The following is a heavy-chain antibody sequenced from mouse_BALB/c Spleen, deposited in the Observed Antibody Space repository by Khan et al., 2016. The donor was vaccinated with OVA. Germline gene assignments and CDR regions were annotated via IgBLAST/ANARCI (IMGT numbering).Heavy chain of an antibody. CDR3: ARWFTY. V-gene: IGHV3-2*02. J-gene: IGHJ3*01. CDR2: ISYSGST. Sequence: EVQLVESGPGLVKPSQSLSLTCTVTGYSITSDYAWNWIRQFPGNKLEWMGYISYSGSTTYNPSLKSRISITRDTSKNQFFLQLNSVTTVDTATYYCARWFTYWDQGTLVTVSA. CDR1: GYSITSDYA.